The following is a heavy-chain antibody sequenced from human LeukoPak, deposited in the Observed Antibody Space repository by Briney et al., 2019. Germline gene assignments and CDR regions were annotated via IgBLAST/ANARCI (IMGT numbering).Heavy chain of an antibody. D-gene: IGHD3-22*01. Sequence: GESLKISCKGSGYSFTSYWIGWVRQMPGKGQEWMGIIYPGDSDTRYSPSFQGQVTISADKSISTAYLQWSSLKASDTAMYYCARRDSYYYDSSGYLNWFDPWGQGTLVTVSS. CDR3: ARRDSYYYDSSGYLNWFDP. V-gene: IGHV5-51*01. CDR1: GYSFTSYW. J-gene: IGHJ5*02. CDR2: IYPGDSDT.